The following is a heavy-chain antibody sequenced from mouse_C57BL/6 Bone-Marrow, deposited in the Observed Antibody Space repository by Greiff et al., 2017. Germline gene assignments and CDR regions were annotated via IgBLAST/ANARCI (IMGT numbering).Heavy chain of an antibody. CDR2: IDPCDSCT. CDR1: GYTFTSYW. Sequence: VQLQQPGAELVKPGASVKLSCKASGYTFTSYWMQWVKQRPGQGLEWIGDIDPCDSCTNYNQKFKGKATLTVDTSSSTASVQLSSLTSEASAVYYCARSGYYAMDFWGQGTSVTVSA. CDR3: ARSGYYAMDF. V-gene: IGHV1-50*01. J-gene: IGHJ4*01. D-gene: IGHD4-1*01.